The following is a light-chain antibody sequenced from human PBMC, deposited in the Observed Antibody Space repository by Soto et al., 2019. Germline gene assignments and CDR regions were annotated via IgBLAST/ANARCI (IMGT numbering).Light chain of an antibody. V-gene: IGKV2-28*01. J-gene: IGKJ4*01. CDR1: QSLLSSNGNNY. CDR2: LGS. CDR3: MQGLTTPLT. Sequence: DIVLTQSPLSLPVTPGEPASISCRSSQSLLSSNGNNYLDWYLQKPGQSPQVLIYLGSNRDSGVPDRFSGSGSGTDFTLKISRVEAEDVGVYYCMQGLTTPLTFGGGTKVEIK.